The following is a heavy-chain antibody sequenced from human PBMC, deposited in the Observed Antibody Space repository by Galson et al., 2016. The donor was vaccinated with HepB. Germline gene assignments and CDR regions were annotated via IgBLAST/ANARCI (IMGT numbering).Heavy chain of an antibody. D-gene: IGHD7-27*01. CDR1: GFTFSNFA. CDR2: IGGGGGSP. CDR3: ARAWGNYGMDV. J-gene: IGHJ6*02. V-gene: IGHV3-23*01. Sequence: SLRLSCAASGFTFSNFAMSWVRQAPGKGLEWVSAIGGGGGSPSYADSVKGRFTVSRDSSKNTLYLQMNSLRAEDTAVYYCARAWGNYGMDVWGQGTTVTVSS.